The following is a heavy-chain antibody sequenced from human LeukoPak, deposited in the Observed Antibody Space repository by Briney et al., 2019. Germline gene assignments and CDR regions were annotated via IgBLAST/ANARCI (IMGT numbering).Heavy chain of an antibody. CDR2: IYHSGST. J-gene: IGHJ3*02. CDR1: GGSISSYY. D-gene: IGHD4-23*01. CDR3: ARDRNYGGNSDAFDI. Sequence: SETLSLTCTVSGGSISSYYWSWIRQPPGKGLEWIGYIYHSGSTNYNPSLKSRVTISVDTSKNQFSLKLSSVTAADTAVYYCARDRNYGGNSDAFDIWGQGTMVTVSS. V-gene: IGHV4-59*01.